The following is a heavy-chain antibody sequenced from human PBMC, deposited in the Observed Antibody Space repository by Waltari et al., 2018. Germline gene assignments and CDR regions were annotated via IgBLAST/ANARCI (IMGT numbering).Heavy chain of an antibody. D-gene: IGHD2-2*01. CDR2: IFDSGAS. CDR1: GVSIRGHY. CDR3: AGAHRLHGSSWQDGFDI. Sequence: QVQLQESGPGLVQPSATLSLTCNVSGVSIRGHYWSWIRQPAGKGLEWIGRIFDSGASNPNPALKIRVSMSFDSTENRVSLKRTSVTASDTAVYYCAGAHRLHGSSWQDGFDIWGHGILVTVSS. J-gene: IGHJ3*02. V-gene: IGHV4-4*07.